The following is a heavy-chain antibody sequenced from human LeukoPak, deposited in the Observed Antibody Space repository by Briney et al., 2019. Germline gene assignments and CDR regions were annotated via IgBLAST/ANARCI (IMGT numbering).Heavy chain of an antibody. CDR1: GYTFTSYD. J-gene: IGHJ5*02. Sequence: ASVTVSCTASGYTFTSYDLNWARQATGQGLEWIGWMNPNSGNTGYAQKFQGRVTLTRSTSISTAYMELRSLTSEDTAAYYCARDYGGNSGWFDPWGQGTLVTVS. D-gene: IGHD4-23*01. CDR3: ARDYGGNSGWFDP. V-gene: IGHV1-8*01. CDR2: MNPNSGNT.